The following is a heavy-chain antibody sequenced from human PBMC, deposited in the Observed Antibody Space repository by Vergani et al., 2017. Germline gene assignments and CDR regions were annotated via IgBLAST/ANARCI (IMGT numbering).Heavy chain of an antibody. J-gene: IGHJ4*02. CDR1: GFTFSSYA. Sequence: EVQLLESGGGLVQPGGSLRLSCAASGFTFSSYAMSWVRQAPGKGLEWVSAISGSGGSTYYADSVKGRFTISRDNSKNTLYLQMNSLRAEDTAVYYCARGLWRSSSWYYFDYWGQGTLVTVSS. D-gene: IGHD6-13*01. V-gene: IGHV3-23*01. CDR2: ISGSGGST. CDR3: ARGLWRSSSWYYFDY.